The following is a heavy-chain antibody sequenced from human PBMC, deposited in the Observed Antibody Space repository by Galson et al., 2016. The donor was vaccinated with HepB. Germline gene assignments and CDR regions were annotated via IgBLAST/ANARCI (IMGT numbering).Heavy chain of an antibody. CDR2: INPDSGGT. V-gene: IGHV1-2*06. CDR3: ARDPPAVAVAGTSWFDP. Sequence: SVKVSCKASGYTFTDYYMHWVRQAPGQGLEWMGRINPDSGGTNYAQKFQGRVTMTRDTSISTAYMELSRLRSDDTAVYYCARDPPAVAVAGTSWFDPWGQGTLVTFSS. D-gene: IGHD6-19*01. CDR1: GYTFTDYY. J-gene: IGHJ5*02.